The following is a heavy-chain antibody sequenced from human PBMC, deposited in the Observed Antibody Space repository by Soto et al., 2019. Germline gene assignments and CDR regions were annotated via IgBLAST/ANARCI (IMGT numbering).Heavy chain of an antibody. CDR3: ARAAVAAGGPFDK. CDR2: VNHGGST. J-gene: IGHJ4*02. Sequence: SETLSLTCAVSGGSFSGFFWGWIRQPPGKGREWIGEVNHGGSTNYNPSLKSRVTISSDTSKNHFSLTLRSVTAADTAVYYCARAAVAAGGPFDKWGQGALVTVSS. CDR1: GGSFSGFF. V-gene: IGHV4-34*01. D-gene: IGHD2-15*01.